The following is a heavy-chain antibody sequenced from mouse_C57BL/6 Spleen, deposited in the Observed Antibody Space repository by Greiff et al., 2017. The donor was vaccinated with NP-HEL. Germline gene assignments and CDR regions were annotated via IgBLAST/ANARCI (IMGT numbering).Heavy chain of an antibody. Sequence: VKLVESGPGLVAPSQSLSITCTVSGFSLTSYGVHWVRQPPGKGLEWLVVIWSDGSTTYYSALKSRLSISKDNSKSQVFLKLNSLQTDDTAMYYCARHEGYDGYSYYAMDYWGQGTSVTVSS. D-gene: IGHD2-3*01. CDR3: ARHEGYDGYSYYAMDY. CDR2: IWSDGST. CDR1: GFSLTSYG. J-gene: IGHJ4*01. V-gene: IGHV2-6-1*01.